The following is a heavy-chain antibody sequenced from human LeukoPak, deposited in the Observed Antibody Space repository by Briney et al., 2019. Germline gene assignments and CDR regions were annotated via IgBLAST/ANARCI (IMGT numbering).Heavy chain of an antibody. V-gene: IGHV3-23*01. CDR1: GFTVSSNY. CDR2: ISSSGGST. Sequence: GGSLRLSCAASGFTVSSNYMSWVRQAPGKGLEWVSAISSSGGSTYYADSVKGRFTISRDNSKNTLYLQMNSLRAEDTAVYYCAKAVALAGLYYFDYWGQGGLVSVSS. CDR3: AKAVALAGLYYFDY. D-gene: IGHD6-19*01. J-gene: IGHJ4*02.